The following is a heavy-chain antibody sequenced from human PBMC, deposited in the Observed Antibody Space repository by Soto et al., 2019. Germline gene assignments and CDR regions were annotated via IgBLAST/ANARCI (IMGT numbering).Heavy chain of an antibody. D-gene: IGHD3-9*01. V-gene: IGHV3-72*01. CDR3: ARTPDWLV. CDR2: TRNKANSYTT. CDR1: GFTFSDHY. Sequence: PGGSLRLSCAASGFTFSDHYMDWVRQAPGKGLEWVGRTRNKANSYTTEYAASVKGRFTISRDDSKNSLYLQMNSLKTEDTAVYYCARTPDWLVWGQGTTVTVSS. J-gene: IGHJ6*02.